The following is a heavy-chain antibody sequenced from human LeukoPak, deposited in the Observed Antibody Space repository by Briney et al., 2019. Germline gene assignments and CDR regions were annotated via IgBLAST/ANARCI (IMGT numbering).Heavy chain of an antibody. CDR2: ISYDGSNE. J-gene: IGHJ4*02. Sequence: GGSLRLSCAASGFTFSSYGMHWVRQAPGKGLEWVALISYDGSNEYYADSVRGRFTISRDNAKNSLYLQMNSLRAEDTAVYYCARVKIGDYDSSGYWLPFDYWGQGTLVTVSS. CDR3: ARVKIGDYDSSGYWLPFDY. D-gene: IGHD3-22*01. V-gene: IGHV3-30*03. CDR1: GFTFSSYG.